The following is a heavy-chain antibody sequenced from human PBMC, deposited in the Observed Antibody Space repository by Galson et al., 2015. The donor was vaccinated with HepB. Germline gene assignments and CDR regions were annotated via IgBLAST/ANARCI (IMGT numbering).Heavy chain of an antibody. CDR1: GYTFTGYY. D-gene: IGHD2-2*01. J-gene: IGHJ4*02. CDR3: ARARDIVVVRGFDY. Sequence: SVKVSCKASGYTFTGYYMHWVRQAPGQGLEWMGWINPNSGGTNYAQKFQGRVTMTRDTSISTAYMEPSRLRSDDTAVYYCARARDIVVVRGFDYWGQGTLVTVSS. V-gene: IGHV1-2*02. CDR2: INPNSGGT.